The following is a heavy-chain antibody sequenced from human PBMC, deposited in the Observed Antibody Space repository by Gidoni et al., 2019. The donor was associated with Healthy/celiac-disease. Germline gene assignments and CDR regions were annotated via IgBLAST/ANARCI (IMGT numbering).Heavy chain of an antibody. Sequence: QLQLQESGPGLVKPSETLSLTCTVSGGSISSSSYYWGWIRQPPGKGLEWIGSISYSGSTYYNPSLKSRVTISVDTSKNQFSLKLSSVTAADTAVYYCASSSTSLGIVVVPAATFDYWGQGTLVTVSS. CDR3: ASSSTSLGIVVVPAATFDY. CDR1: GGSISSSSYY. D-gene: IGHD2-2*01. CDR2: ISYSGST. J-gene: IGHJ4*02. V-gene: IGHV4-39*01.